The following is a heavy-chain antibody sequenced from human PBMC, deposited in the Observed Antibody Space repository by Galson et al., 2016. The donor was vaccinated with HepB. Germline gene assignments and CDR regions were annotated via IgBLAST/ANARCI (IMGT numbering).Heavy chain of an antibody. Sequence: ETLSLTCAVSGASITSSNWWSWIRQPPGKGLEWIGEIYRGGSTTYNPSLESRVSISVDTSKNQFSLKLSSVTAADTAVYYCARDKNERGYSYGHFDYWGQGALVTVSS. D-gene: IGHD5-18*01. CDR3: ARDKNERGYSYGHFDY. CDR2: IYRGGST. CDR1: GASITSSNW. J-gene: IGHJ4*02. V-gene: IGHV4-4*02.